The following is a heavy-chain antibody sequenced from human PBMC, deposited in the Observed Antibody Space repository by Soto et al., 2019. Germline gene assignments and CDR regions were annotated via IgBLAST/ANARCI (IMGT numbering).Heavy chain of an antibody. CDR2: INHSGST. D-gene: IGHD3-3*01. J-gene: IGHJ6*02. V-gene: IGHV4-34*01. CDR3: ARDRTIFGVVKYYYGMDV. CDR1: GGSFSGYY. Sequence: SETLSLTCAVYGGSFSGYYWSWIRQPPGKGLEWIGEINHSGSTNYNPSLKSRVTISVDTSKNQFYLKLSSVTAADTAVYYCARDRTIFGVVKYYYGMDVWGQGTTVTVSS.